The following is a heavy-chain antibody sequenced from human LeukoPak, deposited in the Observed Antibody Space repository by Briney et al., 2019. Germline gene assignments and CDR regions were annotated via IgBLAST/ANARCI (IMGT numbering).Heavy chain of an antibody. CDR2: ISSSSSTI. CDR3: ARDGYYYGSGTYGMDV. Sequence: GGSLRLSCAASGFTFSSYSMNWVRQAPGKGLEWVSYISSSSSTIYYADSVKGRFTISRDNAKNSLYLQMNSLRAEDTAVYYCARDGYYYGSGTYGMDVWGQGTTVTVSS. D-gene: IGHD3-10*01. V-gene: IGHV3-48*04. J-gene: IGHJ6*02. CDR1: GFTFSSYS.